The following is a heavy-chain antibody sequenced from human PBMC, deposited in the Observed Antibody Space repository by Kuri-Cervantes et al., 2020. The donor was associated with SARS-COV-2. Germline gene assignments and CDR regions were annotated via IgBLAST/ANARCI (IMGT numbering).Heavy chain of an antibody. J-gene: IGHJ4*02. D-gene: IGHD1-26*01. Sequence: GGSLRPSCAASGFTFSSYGMHWVRQAPGKGLEYVSAISSNGGSTYYADSVKGRFTISRDNSKNTLYLQMSSLRAEDTAVYYCASEWEPYYFDYWGQGTLVTVSS. CDR2: ISSNGGST. CDR3: ASEWEPYYFDY. CDR1: GFTFSSYG. V-gene: IGHV3-64D*06.